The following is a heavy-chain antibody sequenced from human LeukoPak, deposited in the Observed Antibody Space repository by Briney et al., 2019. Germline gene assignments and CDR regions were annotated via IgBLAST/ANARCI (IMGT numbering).Heavy chain of an antibody. D-gene: IGHD2-21*02. CDR3: ARDTCDGGDCFNWFDP. J-gene: IGHJ5*02. CDR1: GYTFTSYD. CDR2: MNPNSGNT. Sequence: ASVKVSCKASGYTFTSYDINWVRQATGQGLEWMGWMNPNSGNTGYAQKFQGRVTMTRNTSISTAYMELSSLRSDDTAMYYCARDTCDGGDCFNWFDPWGQGTLVTVSS. V-gene: IGHV1-8*01.